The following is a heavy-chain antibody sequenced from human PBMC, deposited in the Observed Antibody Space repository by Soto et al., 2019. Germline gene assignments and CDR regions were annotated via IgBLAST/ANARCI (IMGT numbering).Heavy chain of an antibody. CDR2: IIPIFGTA. Sequence: QVQLVQSGAEVKKPGSSVKVSCKASGGTFSSYAISWVRQAPGQGLEWMGGIIPIFGTANYAQKFQGRVTITXXEXTXXAYMELSSLRSEDTAVYYCASPYLDCISTSCSAVYWGQGTLVTVSS. CDR3: ASPYLDCISTSCSAVY. D-gene: IGHD2-2*01. V-gene: IGHV1-69*05. J-gene: IGHJ4*02. CDR1: GGTFSSYA.